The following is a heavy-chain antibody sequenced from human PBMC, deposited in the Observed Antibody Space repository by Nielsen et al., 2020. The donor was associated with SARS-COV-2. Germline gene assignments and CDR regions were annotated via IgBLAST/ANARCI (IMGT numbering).Heavy chain of an antibody. J-gene: IGHJ5*02. V-gene: IGHV3-23*01. CDR1: GFTFSSYA. CDR2: ISGSGGKT. D-gene: IGHD2-8*01. Sequence: GGSLRLSCAASGFTFSSYAMHWVRQVPGKGLEWVSVISGSGGKTDYADSVKGRFTISRDNSKNTLYLQMNSLRAEDTAIYYCARGNGWFDPWGQGTRVTVSS. CDR3: ARGNGWFDP.